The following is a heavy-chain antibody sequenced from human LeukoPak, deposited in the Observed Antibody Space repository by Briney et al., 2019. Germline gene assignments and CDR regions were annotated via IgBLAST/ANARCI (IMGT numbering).Heavy chain of an antibody. CDR1: GGSFSGYY. D-gene: IGHD4-11*01. Sequence: SETLSLTCAVYGGSFSGYYWSWIRQPPGKGLEWIGEINHSGSTNYNPSLKSRVTISVDTSKKQFSLKMTSVTAADTAVYYCARDPTTVTKGFDTWGQGTMVTVSS. J-gene: IGHJ3*02. V-gene: IGHV4-34*01. CDR3: ARDPTTVTKGFDT. CDR2: INHSGST.